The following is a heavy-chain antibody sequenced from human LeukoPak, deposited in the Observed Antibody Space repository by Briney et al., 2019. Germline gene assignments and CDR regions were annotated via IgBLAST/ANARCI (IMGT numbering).Heavy chain of an antibody. CDR1: GFTFSSYA. J-gene: IGHJ4*02. D-gene: IGHD3-22*01. Sequence: GGSLRLSCAASGFTFSSYAMSWVRQAPRKGLEWVSDIGNSGTTIYYADSVKGRFTISRDNSKNTLYLQMNSLRAEDTAVYYCAKDPTPYYYDSSGYPPDWGQGTLVTVSS. CDR2: IGNSGTTI. V-gene: IGHV3-23*01. CDR3: AKDPTPYYYDSSGYPPD.